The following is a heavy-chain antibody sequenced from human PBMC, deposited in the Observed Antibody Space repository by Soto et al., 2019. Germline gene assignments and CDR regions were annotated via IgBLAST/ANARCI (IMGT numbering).Heavy chain of an antibody. CDR2: IIPIFGTA. D-gene: IGHD2-2*01. CDR1: GGTFSSYA. V-gene: IGHV1-69*13. Sequence: SVKVSCKASGGTFSSYAISWVRQAPGQGLEWMGGIIPIFGTANYAQKFQGRVTITADESTSTAYMELSSLRSEDTAVYYCARVSPALAAFDIWGQGTMVTVSS. CDR3: ARVSPALAAFDI. J-gene: IGHJ3*02.